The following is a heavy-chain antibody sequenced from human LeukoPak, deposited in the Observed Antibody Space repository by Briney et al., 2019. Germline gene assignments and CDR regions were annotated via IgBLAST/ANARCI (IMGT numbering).Heavy chain of an antibody. CDR2: ITNDGSST. CDR3: VRGGSGSYSPFDY. J-gene: IGHJ4*02. V-gene: IGHV3-74*01. Sequence: GGSLRLSCAASGLTFSSHWMHWVRQAPGKGLVWVSRITNDGSSTTYADSVKGRFTISRDNAKSTLYLQMNSLRAEDTAVYYCVRGGSGSYSPFDYWGQGTLVTVSS. D-gene: IGHD1-26*01. CDR1: GLTFSSHW.